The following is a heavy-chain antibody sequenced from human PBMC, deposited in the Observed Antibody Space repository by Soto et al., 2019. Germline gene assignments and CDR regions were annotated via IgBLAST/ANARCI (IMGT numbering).Heavy chain of an antibody. V-gene: IGHV4-4*02. CDR1: GGSISSSNW. Sequence: PSETLSLTCAVSGGSISSSNWWSWVRQPPGKGLEWIGEIYHSGSTNYNPSLKSRVTISVDKSKNQFSLKLSSVTAADTAVYYCARGDHGDPYYFDYWGQGTLVTVSS. D-gene: IGHD4-17*01. J-gene: IGHJ4*02. CDR2: IYHSGST. CDR3: ARGDHGDPYYFDY.